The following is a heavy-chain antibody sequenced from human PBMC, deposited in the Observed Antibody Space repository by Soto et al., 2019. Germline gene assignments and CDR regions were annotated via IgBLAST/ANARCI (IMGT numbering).Heavy chain of an antibody. CDR2: IYYSGST. CDR1: GDSISSYY. D-gene: IGHD3-3*01. CDR3: ARDLGVALYYDFWSGYLSSGWFDP. J-gene: IGHJ5*02. Sequence: SETLSLTCTVSGDSISSYYWSWIRQPPGKGLEWIGYIYYSGSTNYNPSLKSRVTISVDTSKNQFSLKLSSVTAADTAVYYCARDLGVALYYDFWSGYLSSGWFDPWGQGTLVTVSS. V-gene: IGHV4-59*01.